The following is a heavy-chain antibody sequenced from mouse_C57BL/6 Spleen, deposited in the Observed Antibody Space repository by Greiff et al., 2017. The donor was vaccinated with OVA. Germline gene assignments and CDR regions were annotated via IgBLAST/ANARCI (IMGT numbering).Heavy chain of an antibody. CDR1: GFTFTDYY. CDR2: IRNKANGYTT. V-gene: IGHV7-3*01. J-gene: IGHJ1*03. Sequence: DVMLVESGGGLVQPGGSLSLSCAASGFTFTDYYMSWVRQPPGKALEWFGFIRNKANGYTTKYSASVKGRLTTARDNSQSILYLQMNALRAEDSATDDCARYPRYFDVWGTGTTVTVSS. CDR3: ARYPRYFDV.